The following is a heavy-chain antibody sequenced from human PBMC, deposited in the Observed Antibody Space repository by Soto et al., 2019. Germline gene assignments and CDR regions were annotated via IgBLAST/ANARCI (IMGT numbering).Heavy chain of an antibody. V-gene: IGHV3-21*01. CDR2: ISSSSYI. CDR3: ARGHADYYYGMDV. CDR1: GFTFSSYS. J-gene: IGHJ6*02. Sequence: GGSVRLSCAASGFTFSSYSMNWVRQAPGKGLEWVSSISSSSYIYYADSVKGRFTISRDNAKNSLYLQMNSLRAEDTAVYYCARGHADYYYGMDVWGQGTTVTVSS.